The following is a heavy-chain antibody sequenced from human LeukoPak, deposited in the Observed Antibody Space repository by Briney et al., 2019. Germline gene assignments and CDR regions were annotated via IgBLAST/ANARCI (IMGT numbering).Heavy chain of an antibody. CDR3: ARDVDTMVRGVHNFDY. D-gene: IGHD3-10*01. Sequence: ASVKVSCKASGYTFTSYGISWVRQAPGQGLEWMGWISAYNGNTNYAQKLQGRVTMTTDTSTSTAYMELRSLRSDDTAVYYCARDVDTMVRGVHNFDYWGQGTLSPSPQ. CDR1: GYTFTSYG. V-gene: IGHV1-18*01. J-gene: IGHJ4*02. CDR2: ISAYNGNT.